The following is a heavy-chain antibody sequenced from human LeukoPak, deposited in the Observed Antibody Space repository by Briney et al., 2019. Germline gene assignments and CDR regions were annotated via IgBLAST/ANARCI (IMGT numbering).Heavy chain of an antibody. CDR3: ARGRPPVRWSGYFNWFDP. CDR2: INHSGST. Sequence: SETLSLTCAVYGGSFSGYYWSWIRQPPGKGLEWIGEINHSGSTNYNPSLKSRVTISVDTSKNQFSLKLSSVTAADTAVYYCARGRPPVRWSGYFNWFDPWGQGTLVTVSS. CDR1: GGSFSGYY. J-gene: IGHJ5*02. V-gene: IGHV4-34*01. D-gene: IGHD3-3*01.